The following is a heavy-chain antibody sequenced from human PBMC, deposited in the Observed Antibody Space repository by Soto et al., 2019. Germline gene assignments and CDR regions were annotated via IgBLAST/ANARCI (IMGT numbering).Heavy chain of an antibody. CDR3: ARGPYSRGVGATNPSN. D-gene: IGHD1-26*01. Sequence: LSLTCAVYGGSSSGWYWTWIRQSPVKGLEWIGEISSGSTNYNPSLKSRVTISADMSKNQFSLKLTSVTAADTAIYYCARGPYSRGVGATNPSNWGPGTQVTVYS. J-gene: IGHJ4*02. CDR1: GGSSSGWY. CDR2: ISSGST. V-gene: IGHV4-34*01.